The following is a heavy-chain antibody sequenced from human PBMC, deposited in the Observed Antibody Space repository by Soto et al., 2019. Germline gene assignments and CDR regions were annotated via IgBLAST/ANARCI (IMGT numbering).Heavy chain of an antibody. CDR2: TSYDGNNK. D-gene: IGHD3-16*01. J-gene: IGHJ4*01. CDR3: ARWGTTGGFDL. Sequence: QLQLVESGGGVVQPVTSLRLSCTASGFMFKSYVMHWVRQAPGKGLEWVALTSYDGNNKYYGDSVRGRFTVSRDNSKNPLHLQMDSLRPEDTALYYCARWGTTGGFDLWGHGTLVSVSS. V-gene: IGHV3-30*19. CDR1: GFMFKSYV.